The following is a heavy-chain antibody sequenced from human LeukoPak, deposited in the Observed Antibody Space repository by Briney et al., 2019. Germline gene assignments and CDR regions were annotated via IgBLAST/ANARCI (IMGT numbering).Heavy chain of an antibody. Sequence: GGSLRLSCAASGFTFSGCGIQWVRQAPGKGVEGGAYIRNDGNNKYYADSVKGGFTIYRDNYKKRLYMQMNRLRDEDRAVYYCAKDRGSTGWSGVDHWGQGTLVTVSS. J-gene: IGHJ4*02. V-gene: IGHV3-30*02. CDR1: GFTFSGCG. CDR3: AKDRGSTGWSGVDH. CDR2: IRNDGNNK. D-gene: IGHD6-19*01.